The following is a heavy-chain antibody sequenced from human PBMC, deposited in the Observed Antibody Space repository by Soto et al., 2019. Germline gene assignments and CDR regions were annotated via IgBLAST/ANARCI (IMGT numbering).Heavy chain of an antibody. Sequence: QEQLVQSGAEVKKPGSSVKVSCKASGGLFSSYPISWVRQVPGQGLEWMGGIIPVFQTAYYTQRFQGRVTITADESTNTAYMELSILRSEDTAIYYCARGGSGYTSFNEFWGQGTLVTVSS. CDR2: IIPVFQTA. CDR1: GGLFSSYP. V-gene: IGHV1-69*01. J-gene: IGHJ4*02. CDR3: ARGGSGYTSFNEF. D-gene: IGHD3-22*01.